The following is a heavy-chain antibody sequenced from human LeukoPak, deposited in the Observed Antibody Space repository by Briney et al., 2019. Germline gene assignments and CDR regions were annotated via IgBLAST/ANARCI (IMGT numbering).Heavy chain of an antibody. CDR3: AREYGDDCSGGSCYHNWFDP. Sequence: PGGSLRLSCAASGFTFSSYWMHWVRQAPGKGLVWVSRINSDGSSTSYADSVKGRFTISRDNAKNTLYLQMNSLRAEDTAVYYCAREYGDDCSGGSCYHNWFDPWGQGTLVTVSS. D-gene: IGHD2-15*01. CDR2: INSDGSST. CDR1: GFTFSSYW. J-gene: IGHJ5*02. V-gene: IGHV3-74*01.